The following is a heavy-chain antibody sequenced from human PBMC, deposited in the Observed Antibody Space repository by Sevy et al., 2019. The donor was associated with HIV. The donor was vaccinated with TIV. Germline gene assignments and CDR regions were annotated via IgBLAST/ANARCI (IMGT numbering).Heavy chain of an antibody. CDR2: MWYDGSNE. V-gene: IGHV3-33*01. Sequence: GGPLRLPWAASGFTLSTNHFHWVRQPPGKGREWWAAMWYDGSNEYYPDSVKGRFTISRDNSKNTLDLQMNSLRAEDTAVYYCARDNLALDVWGQGTTVTVSS. CDR3: ARDNLALDV. J-gene: IGHJ6*02. CDR1: GFTLSTNH.